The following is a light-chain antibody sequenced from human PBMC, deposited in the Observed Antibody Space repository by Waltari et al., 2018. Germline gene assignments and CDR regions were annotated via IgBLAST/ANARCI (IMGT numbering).Light chain of an antibody. J-gene: IGLJ3*02. CDR2: EVT. CDR3: SSYAGSNNYWV. Sequence: QSALTQPPSASGSPGPSVTISCTGTSSAVGGSNYVSWYQQYPGRAPKLMIYEVTKRPSGVPDRCSGSKSGNTASLTVSGLQADDEADYYCSSYAGSNNYWVFGGGTTLTVL. V-gene: IGLV2-8*01. CDR1: SSAVGGSNY.